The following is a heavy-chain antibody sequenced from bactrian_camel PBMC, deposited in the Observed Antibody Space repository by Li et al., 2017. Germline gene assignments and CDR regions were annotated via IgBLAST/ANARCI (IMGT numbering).Heavy chain of an antibody. CDR3: AYAPCTAGYVRVHRDEFRY. D-gene: IGHD5*01. CDR1: GFTFSSYW. V-gene: IGHV3S1*01. CDR2: INSGGGDT. J-gene: IGHJ4*01. Sequence: HVQLVESGGGLVQPGGSLRLSCAASGFTFSSYWMYWVRQAPGKGLEWVSAINSGGGDTYSSHSMKGRITISRDNTDTRLYLQMNSLTPEDTAMYYCAYAPCTAGYVRVHRDEFRYWGPGTQVTVS.